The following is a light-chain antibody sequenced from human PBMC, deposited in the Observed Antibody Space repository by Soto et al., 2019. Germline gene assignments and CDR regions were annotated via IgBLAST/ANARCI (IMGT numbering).Light chain of an antibody. J-gene: IGKJ1*01. CDR3: QQYDTYST. CDR1: QSISRW. Sequence: DIQMTQSPSTLSAAVGDRVTISCRASQSISRWLAWFQQKPGKAPKLLIFDASSLESGVPSRFSGSGSGTGFTLTISSLQPDDFATYYCQQYDTYSTFGQGTKVDIK. V-gene: IGKV1-5*01. CDR2: DAS.